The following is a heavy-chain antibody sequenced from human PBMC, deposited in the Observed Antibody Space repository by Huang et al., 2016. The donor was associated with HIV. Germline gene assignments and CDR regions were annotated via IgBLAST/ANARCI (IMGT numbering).Heavy chain of an antibody. CDR1: GFTFSGSA. CDR2: IRSKANSYAT. D-gene: IGHD3-22*01. CDR3: TRLTMIGDGDY. Sequence: EVQLVESGGGLVQPGGSLKRSCAASGFTFSGSAMHWVRQASGKWLEGVGRIRSKANSYATAYAASVKGRFTISRDDSKNTAYLQMNSLKTEDTAVYYCTRLTMIGDGDYWGQGTLVTVSS. V-gene: IGHV3-73*01. J-gene: IGHJ4*02.